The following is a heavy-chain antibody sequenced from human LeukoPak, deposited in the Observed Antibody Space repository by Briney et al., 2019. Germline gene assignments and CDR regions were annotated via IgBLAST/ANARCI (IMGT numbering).Heavy chain of an antibody. Sequence: GGSLRLSCAASGFTFSSYSMNWVRQAPGKGLEWVSGISGSGDSTYYADSVKGRFTISRDNSKNTLYLQMNSLRAEDTAVYYCAKVPSRYGDYPYYFDYWGQGTLVTVSS. CDR3: AKVPSRYGDYPYYFDY. J-gene: IGHJ4*02. CDR1: GFTFSSYS. D-gene: IGHD4-17*01. CDR2: ISGSGDST. V-gene: IGHV3-23*01.